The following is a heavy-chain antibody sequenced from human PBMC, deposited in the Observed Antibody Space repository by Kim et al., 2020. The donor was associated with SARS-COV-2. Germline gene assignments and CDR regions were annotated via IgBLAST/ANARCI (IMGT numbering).Heavy chain of an antibody. J-gene: IGHJ4*02. CDR1: DASVNSAHDY. D-gene: IGHD3-16*01. CDR3: ARGRGTGGIPVPYFDS. Sequence: SETLSLTCTVSDASVNSAHDYWSWIRQPPGKGLEWIGYIYYSGSTHYNPSLRSRLTVSLDTSKNHFSLKVNSMTAADTAVYYCARGRGTGGIPVPYFDSWGQGTLVLVSS. CDR2: IYYSGST. V-gene: IGHV4-61*03.